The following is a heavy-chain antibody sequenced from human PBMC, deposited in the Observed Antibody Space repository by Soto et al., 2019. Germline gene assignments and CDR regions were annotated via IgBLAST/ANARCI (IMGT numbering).Heavy chain of an antibody. V-gene: IGHV1-18*01. Sequence: ASVKVSCKASGYTFTSYGISWVRQAPGQGLEWMGWISAYNGNTNYAQKLQGRVTMTTDTSTSTAYMELRSLRSDDTAVYYCARVVTIFGVVKNGMDVWGQGTTVTVS. CDR3: ARVVTIFGVVKNGMDV. D-gene: IGHD3-3*01. J-gene: IGHJ6*02. CDR1: GYTFTSYG. CDR2: ISAYNGNT.